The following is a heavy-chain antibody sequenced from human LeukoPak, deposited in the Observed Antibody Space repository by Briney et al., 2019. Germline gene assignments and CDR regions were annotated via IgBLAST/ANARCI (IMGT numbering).Heavy chain of an antibody. CDR1: GFTFSSYS. V-gene: IGHV3-48*04. Sequence: GGSLRLSCAASGFTFSSYSMNWVRQAPGKGLEWVSYISHTGSTMSYADSVKGRFTISRDNARNSLHLQMNSLRAEDTAVYYCAIPPLSGTGSSRPLAEMDIWGQGTTVTVSS. D-gene: IGHD3-10*01. CDR3: AIPPLSGTGSSRPLAEMDI. CDR2: ISHTGSTM. J-gene: IGHJ6*02.